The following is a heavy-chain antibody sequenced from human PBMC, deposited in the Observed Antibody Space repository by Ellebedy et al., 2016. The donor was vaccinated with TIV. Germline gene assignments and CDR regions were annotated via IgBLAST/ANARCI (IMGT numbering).Heavy chain of an antibody. V-gene: IGHV3-7*03. CDR2: MANVKEDGSDK. CDR3: ARDWPDSSSPF. CDR1: GFTFSDYW. J-gene: IGHJ4*02. D-gene: IGHD6-6*01. Sequence: GESLKISCVGSGFTFSDYWMGWVRHTPGKGLEWVANMANVKEDGSDKYYVDSVKDRFTISRDNAKNSLYLQMNSLRAEDTAVYFCARDWPDSSSPFWGQGTLVTVSS.